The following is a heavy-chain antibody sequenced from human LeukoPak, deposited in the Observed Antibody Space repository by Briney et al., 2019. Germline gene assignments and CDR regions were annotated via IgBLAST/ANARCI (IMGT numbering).Heavy chain of an antibody. D-gene: IGHD3-9*01. CDR1: GGSISSGDYY. CDR2: IYYSGST. J-gene: IGHJ4*02. Sequence: SETLSLTCTVSGGSISSGDYYWSWIRQPPGKGLEWIGYIYYSGSTNYNPSLKSRVTISVDTSKNQFSLKLSSVTAADTAVYYCARVYFLALNYDILTGAYYFDYWGQGTLVTVSS. V-gene: IGHV4-61*08. CDR3: ARVYFLALNYDILTGAYYFDY.